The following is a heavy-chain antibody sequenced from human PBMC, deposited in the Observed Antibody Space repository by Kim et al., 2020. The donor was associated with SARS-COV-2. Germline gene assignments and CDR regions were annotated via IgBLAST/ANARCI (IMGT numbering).Heavy chain of an antibody. Sequence: VKGRITISRDHSKNTLYLQMNRLRAEETAVYYCAKGGDLWSGYCPIYFDYWGQGTLVTASS. D-gene: IGHD3-3*01. J-gene: IGHJ4*02. CDR3: AKGGDLWSGYCPIYFDY. V-gene: IGHV3-30*02.